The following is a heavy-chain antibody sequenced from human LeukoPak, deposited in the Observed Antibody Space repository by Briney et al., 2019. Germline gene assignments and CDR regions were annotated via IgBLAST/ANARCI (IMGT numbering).Heavy chain of an antibody. Sequence: SETLSLTCTVSGGSISSYYWSWIRQPPGKGLEWIGYIYYSGSTNYNPSPKSRVTISVDTSKNQFSLKLSSVTAADTAVYYCARLGSSSWYFDYWLQGTLVTVSS. J-gene: IGHJ4*02. D-gene: IGHD6-13*01. V-gene: IGHV4-59*08. CDR3: ARLGSSSWYFDY. CDR2: IYYSGST. CDR1: GGSISSYY.